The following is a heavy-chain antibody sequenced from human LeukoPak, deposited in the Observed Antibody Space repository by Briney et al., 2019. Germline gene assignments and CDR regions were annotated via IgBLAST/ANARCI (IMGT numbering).Heavy chain of an antibody. CDR2: IYYSGST. J-gene: IGHJ4*02. CDR1: GGSINSYY. D-gene: IGHD1-26*01. CDR3: ARGRELLVDY. V-gene: IGHV4-59*08. Sequence: SETLSLTCTVSGGSINSYYWSWLRQPPGKGRVWIGYIYYSGSTNYNPSLKSRVTISVDASKNQFSLKLSSVTAADTAVYYCARGRELLVDYWGQGTLVTVSS.